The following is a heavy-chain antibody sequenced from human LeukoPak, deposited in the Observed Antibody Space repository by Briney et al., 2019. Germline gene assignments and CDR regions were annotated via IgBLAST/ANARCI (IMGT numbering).Heavy chain of an antibody. D-gene: IGHD4-17*01. CDR2: IYTSGST. V-gene: IGHV4-61*02. CDR3: ARVXNGDXMXX. J-gene: IGHJ4*02. Sequence: SQTLSLTCTVSGGSISSGSYYWSWIRQPAGKGLEWIGRIYTSGSTNYNPSLKSRVTISVDTSKNQFSLKLSSVTAADTAVYYCARVXNGDXMXXWGQXTLVT. CDR1: GGSISSGSYY.